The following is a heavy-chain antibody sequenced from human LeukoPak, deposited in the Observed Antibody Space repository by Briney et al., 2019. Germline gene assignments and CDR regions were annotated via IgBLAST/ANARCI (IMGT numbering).Heavy chain of an antibody. Sequence: SETLSLTCAVYGGSFSGYYWSWIRQPPGKGLEWMGEINHSGSTNYNPSLKSRVTISVDASKNQFSLKLSSVTAADTAVYYCARGAISSSWTRGGDFDYWGQGTLVTVSS. V-gene: IGHV4-34*01. CDR1: GGSFSGYY. D-gene: IGHD6-13*01. CDR2: INHSGST. J-gene: IGHJ4*02. CDR3: ARGAISSSWTRGGDFDY.